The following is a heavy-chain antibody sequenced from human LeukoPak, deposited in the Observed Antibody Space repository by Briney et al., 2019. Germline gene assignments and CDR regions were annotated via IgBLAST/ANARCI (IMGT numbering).Heavy chain of an antibody. J-gene: IGHJ4*02. D-gene: IGHD6-19*01. CDR1: GFTFEDYG. CDR2: IKQDGSEK. Sequence: GGSLRLSCAVSGFTFEDYGMSWVRQGPGKGLEWVANIKQDGSEKYYVDSVKGRFTISRDNAKNSLYLQMNSLRAEDTAVYYCARDGYSSGWYAFDYWGQGTLVTVSS. V-gene: IGHV3-7*01. CDR3: ARDGYSSGWYAFDY.